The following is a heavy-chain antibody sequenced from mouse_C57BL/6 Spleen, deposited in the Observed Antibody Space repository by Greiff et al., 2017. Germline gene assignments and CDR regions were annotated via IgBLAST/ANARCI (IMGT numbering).Heavy chain of an antibody. CDR3: ARKFYYGNLFDY. V-gene: IGHV5-17*01. D-gene: IGHD2-1*01. CDR2: ISSGSSTI. Sequence: EVMLVESGGGLVKPGGSLKLSCAASGFTFSDYGMHWVRQAPEKGLEWVAYISSGSSTIYYADTVKGRFTISRDNAKNTLFLQLTSLRSEDTAMYYCARKFYYGNLFDYWGQGTTLTVSS. CDR1: GFTFSDYG. J-gene: IGHJ2*01.